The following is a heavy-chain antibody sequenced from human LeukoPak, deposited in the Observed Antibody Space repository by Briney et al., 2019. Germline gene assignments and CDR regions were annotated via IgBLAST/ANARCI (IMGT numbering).Heavy chain of an antibody. V-gene: IGHV4-39*07. CDR1: GGSISSPNHD. J-gene: IGHJ4*02. Sequence: SETLSLTCSVSGGSISSPNHDWAWIRQPPGQGLEWIGSIYYSGTTYYNLSLKSRVTLSVDTSQNQFSLKLSSVTAADTAVYYCAREGGPYRPLDHSGQGTLVTVSS. CDR3: AREGGPYRPLDH. CDR2: IYYSGTT.